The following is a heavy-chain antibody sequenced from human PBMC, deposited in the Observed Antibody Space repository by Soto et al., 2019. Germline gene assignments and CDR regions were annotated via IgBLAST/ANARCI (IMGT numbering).Heavy chain of an antibody. Sequence: EVQLVESGGGLVKPGGSLRLSCAASGFTFSSYSMNWVRQAPGKGLEWVSSISSSSSYIYYADSVKGRFTISRDNAKNSLYLQMNSLRAEDTAVYYCARDMADTVYYYYDMDVWGQGTTVTVSS. CDR3: ARDMADTVYYYYDMDV. CDR2: ISSSSSYI. CDR1: GFTFSSYS. J-gene: IGHJ6*02. D-gene: IGHD5-18*01. V-gene: IGHV3-21*01.